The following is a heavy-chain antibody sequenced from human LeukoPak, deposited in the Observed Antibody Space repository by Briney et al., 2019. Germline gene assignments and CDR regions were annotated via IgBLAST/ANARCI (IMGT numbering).Heavy chain of an antibody. CDR3: ARDPAIGPRDY. Sequence: GGSLRLSCAASGFTFSSYGMSWVRQAPGKGLEWVSAISGSGGSTYYADSVKGRFTISRDNAKNSLYLQMNSLRAEDTAVYYCARDPAIGPRDYWGQGTLVTVSS. V-gene: IGHV3-23*01. J-gene: IGHJ4*02. CDR1: GFTFSSYG. CDR2: ISGSGGST. D-gene: IGHD2-2*01.